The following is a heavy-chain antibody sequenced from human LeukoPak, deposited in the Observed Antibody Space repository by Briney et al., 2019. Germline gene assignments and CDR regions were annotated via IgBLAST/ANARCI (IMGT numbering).Heavy chain of an antibody. J-gene: IGHJ4*02. V-gene: IGHV4-61*02. D-gene: IGHD6-13*01. Sequence: SETLSLTCTVSGGSISSSSYYWSWIRQPAGKGLEWNGRLYTSGSTNYNPSLKSRVTISVDTSKNQVSLKLSSVTAADTAVYYCARGVAAAGHFDYWGQGTLVTVSS. CDR2: LYTSGST. CDR1: GGSISSSSYY. CDR3: ARGVAAAGHFDY.